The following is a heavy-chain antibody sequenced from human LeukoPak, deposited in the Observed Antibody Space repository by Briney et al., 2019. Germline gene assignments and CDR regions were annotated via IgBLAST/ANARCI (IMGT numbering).Heavy chain of an antibody. D-gene: IGHD6-13*01. CDR1: GFTFRICW. CDR3: ARDIEAAGLFLDY. V-gene: IGHV3-7*01. CDR2: KKYDGSEK. Sequence: GGTLRLFCAASGFTFRICWMSWVRQAPGKGLEWVANKKYDGSEKYYVESVKGRFTISRDNAKHSLYLQMNSLRAEDTAVYYCARDIEAAGLFLDYWGQGTLVTVSS. J-gene: IGHJ4*02.